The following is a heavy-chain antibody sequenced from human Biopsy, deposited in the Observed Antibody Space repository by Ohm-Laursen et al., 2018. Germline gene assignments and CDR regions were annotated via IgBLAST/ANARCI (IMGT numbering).Heavy chain of an antibody. CDR2: IYTIGDT. J-gene: IGHJ2*01. D-gene: IGHD3-16*01. CDR3: AREDEGLLRALDL. Sequence: SQTLSLTCTVSGASMTGYFWTWVRQPAGKGLEWIGHIYTIGDTTYNPSLESRVTMSLDTSENQFSLKMTSLTAADTAVYFCAREDEGLLRALDLWGRGTLVTVSS. V-gene: IGHV4-4*07. CDR1: GASMTGYF.